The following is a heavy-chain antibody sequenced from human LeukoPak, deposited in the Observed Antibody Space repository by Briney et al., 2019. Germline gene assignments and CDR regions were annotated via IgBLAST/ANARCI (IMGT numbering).Heavy chain of an antibody. J-gene: IGHJ4*02. CDR3: ARDIGYYDSSGYYQIDY. CDR1: GGTFGSYA. V-gene: IGHV1-69*13. Sequence: ASVKVSCKASGGTFGSYAISWVRQAPGQGLEWMGGIIPIFGTANYAQKFQGRVTITADESTSTAYMELSSLRSEDTAVYYCARDIGYYDSSGYYQIDYWGQGTLVTVSS. CDR2: IIPIFGTA. D-gene: IGHD3-22*01.